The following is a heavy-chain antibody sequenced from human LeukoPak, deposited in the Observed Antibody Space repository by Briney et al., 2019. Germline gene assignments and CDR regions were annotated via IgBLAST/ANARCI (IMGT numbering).Heavy chain of an antibody. J-gene: IGHJ3*02. CDR2: FGPEDGET. D-gene: IGHD3-9*01. CDR1: GYTLTELS. CDR3: ATDTSRYDILTGYYRGNAFDI. Sequence: ASVKVSCKVSGYTLTELSMHWVRQAPGKGLEWMGGFGPEDGETIYAQKFQGRVTMTEDTSTDTAYMELSSLRSEDTAVYYCATDTSRYDILTGYYRGNAFDIWGQGTMVTVSS. V-gene: IGHV1-24*01.